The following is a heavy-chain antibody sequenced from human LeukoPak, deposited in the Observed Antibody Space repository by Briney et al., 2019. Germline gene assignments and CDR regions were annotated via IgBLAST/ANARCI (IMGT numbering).Heavy chain of an antibody. J-gene: IGHJ3*02. D-gene: IGHD2-2*02. CDR1: EFTFSSYW. V-gene: IGHV3-7*01. CDR2: IKQDGSEK. Sequence: QPGGSLRLSCAASEFTFSSYWMSWVRQAPDKGLEWVANIKQDGSEKYYVDSVKGRFTISGDNAKNSVYLQMNSLRAEDTAVYYCARQYRSSRSCYTDAFDIWGQGTMVTVSS. CDR3: ARQYRSSRSCYTDAFDI.